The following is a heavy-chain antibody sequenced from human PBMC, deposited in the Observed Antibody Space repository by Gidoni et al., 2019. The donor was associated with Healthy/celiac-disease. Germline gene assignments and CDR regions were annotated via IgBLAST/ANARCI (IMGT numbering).Heavy chain of an antibody. CDR1: GGSISSGGYT. Sequence: QLQLQESGSGLVKPSQTLSLTCAVSGGSISSGGYTWSWIRQPPGKGLEWIGYIYHSGSTYYNPSLKSRVTISVDRSKNQFSLKLSSVTAADTAVYYCARARYDSSGYYVDYFDYWGQGTLVTVSS. CDR2: IYHSGST. V-gene: IGHV4-30-2*01. J-gene: IGHJ4*02. D-gene: IGHD3-22*01. CDR3: ARARYDSSGYYVDYFDY.